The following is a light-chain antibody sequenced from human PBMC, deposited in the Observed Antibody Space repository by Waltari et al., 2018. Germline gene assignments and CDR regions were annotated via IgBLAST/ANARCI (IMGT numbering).Light chain of an antibody. CDR3: QQLNSYPRT. CDR1: QGISSY. Sequence: DIQLTQSPSFLSASVVDRVTITCRASQGISSYLAWYQPKPGKAPKLLIYGGSTLQSGVPSRFSGSGSGTEFTLTISSLQPEDFATYYCQQLNSYPRTFGQGTKVEIK. CDR2: GGS. J-gene: IGKJ1*01. V-gene: IGKV1-9*01.